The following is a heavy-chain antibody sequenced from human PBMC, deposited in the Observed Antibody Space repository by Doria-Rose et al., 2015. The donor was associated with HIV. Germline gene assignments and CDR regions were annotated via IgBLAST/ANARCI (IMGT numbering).Heavy chain of an antibody. D-gene: IGHD6-13*01. J-gene: IGHJ4*02. CDR2: IFSDDER. CDR1: GVSLSSPGMG. CDR3: ARIKSSRWYHKYYFDF. Sequence: VTLKESGPVLVKPTETLTLTCTVSGVSLSSPGMGVSWIRQPPGKALEWLANIFSDDERSYKTSLKSRLTISRRTSKRQVFLTMTDVDPVDTATYYCARIKSSRWYHKYYFDFWGQGTLVIISA. V-gene: IGHV2-26*01.